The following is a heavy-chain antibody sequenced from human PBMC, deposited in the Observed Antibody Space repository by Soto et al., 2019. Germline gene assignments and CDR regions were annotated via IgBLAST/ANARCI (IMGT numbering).Heavy chain of an antibody. CDR2: LSGTGDSA. J-gene: IGHJ4*02. V-gene: IGHV3-23*01. CDR3: AKDNGNYGSGTFSH. Sequence: LRLSCAGVGFTFNTYAMSWVRQAPGKGLEWVAALSGTGDSADYANSVKGRFTVSRDESKTTLYLQMSSLNAEDTAMYYCAKDNGNYGSGTFSHWGQGTLVTVSS. CDR1: GFTFNTYA. D-gene: IGHD3-10*01.